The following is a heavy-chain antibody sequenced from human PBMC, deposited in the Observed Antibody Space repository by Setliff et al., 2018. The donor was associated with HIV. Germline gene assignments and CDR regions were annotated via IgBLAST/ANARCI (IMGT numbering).Heavy chain of an antibody. Sequence: PGGSLRLSCAASGFTVSTNYMIWVRQAPGQGVEWGSGINWNGGSTGYVDSVKGRSTMSRDNANDSVYLQMNTLRVEDTAVYYCAREATPRHSSRWVYFDYWGQGMMVTVSS. V-gene: IGHV3-20*04. CDR3: AREATPRHSSRWVYFDY. D-gene: IGHD6-19*01. J-gene: IGHJ4*02. CDR1: GFTVSTNY. CDR2: INWNGGST.